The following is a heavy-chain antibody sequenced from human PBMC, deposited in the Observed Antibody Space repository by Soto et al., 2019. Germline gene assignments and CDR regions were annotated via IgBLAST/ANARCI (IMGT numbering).Heavy chain of an antibody. Sequence: GGSLRLSCAASGFTFSSYGMHWVRQAPGKGLEWVAVISYDGSNKYYADSVKGRFTISRDNSKNTLYLQMNSLRAEDTAVYYCAKDRGGQWLGIFDYWGQGTLVTVSS. CDR1: GFTFSSYG. CDR3: AKDRGGQWLGIFDY. V-gene: IGHV3-30*18. D-gene: IGHD6-19*01. J-gene: IGHJ4*02. CDR2: ISYDGSNK.